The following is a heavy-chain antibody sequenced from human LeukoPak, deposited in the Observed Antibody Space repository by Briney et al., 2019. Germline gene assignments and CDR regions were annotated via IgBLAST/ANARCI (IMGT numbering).Heavy chain of an antibody. J-gene: IGHJ3*02. D-gene: IGHD3-10*01. V-gene: IGHV4-59*08. CDR2: IYYSGST. Sequence: KPSETLSLTCTVSGGSISSYYWSWIRQPPGKGLEWIGYIYYSGSTNYNPSLKSRVTISVDTSKNQFSLKLSSVTAADTAVYYCARLSMVRGSGAFDTWGQGTMVTVSS. CDR3: ARLSMVRGSGAFDT. CDR1: GGSISSYY.